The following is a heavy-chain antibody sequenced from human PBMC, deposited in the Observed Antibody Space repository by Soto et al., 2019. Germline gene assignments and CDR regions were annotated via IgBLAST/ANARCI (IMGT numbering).Heavy chain of an antibody. CDR1: GFSFNSYG. CDR2: ISGRSESI. D-gene: IGHD5-12*01. CDR3: AKAHGYNYGGSGGQNDL. V-gene: IGHV3-23*01. J-gene: IGHJ5*02. Sequence: GSVRLSCAASGFSFNSYGMSWVRQAPGKGLEWVSGISGRSESIYYADSVKGRFTISRDNSKNTLYLQMNNLRADDTAVYHCAKAHGYNYGGSGGQNDLWGQGTLVTVSS.